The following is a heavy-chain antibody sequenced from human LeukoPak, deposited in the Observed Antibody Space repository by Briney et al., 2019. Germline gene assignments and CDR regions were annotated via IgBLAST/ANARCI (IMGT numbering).Heavy chain of an antibody. CDR2: ISAYNGNT. D-gene: IGHD2-2*01. Sequence: ASVKVSCKASGYTFTSYAISWVRQAPGQGLEWLGWISAYNGNTNYAQKLQGRVTITTDESTSTAYMELSSLRSEDTAVYYCATNKPNCSSTSCPFDYWGQGTLVTVSS. CDR1: GYTFTSYA. J-gene: IGHJ4*02. CDR3: ATNKPNCSSTSCPFDY. V-gene: IGHV1-18*01.